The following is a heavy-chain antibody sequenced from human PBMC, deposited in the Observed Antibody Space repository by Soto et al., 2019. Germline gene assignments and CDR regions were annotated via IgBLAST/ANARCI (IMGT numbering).Heavy chain of an antibody. V-gene: IGHV4-4*02. Sequence: LSLTCAVSGGSISSSNWWSWVRQPPGKGLEWIGEIYHSGSTNYNPSLKSRVTISVDKSKNQFSLKLSSVTAADTAVYYCARGGVDWLFPYYFDYWGQGTLVTVSS. J-gene: IGHJ4*02. D-gene: IGHD3-9*01. CDR1: GGSISSSNW. CDR2: IYHSGST. CDR3: ARGGVDWLFPYYFDY.